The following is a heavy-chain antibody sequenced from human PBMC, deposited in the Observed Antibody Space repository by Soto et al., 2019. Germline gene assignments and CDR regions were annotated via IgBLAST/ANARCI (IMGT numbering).Heavy chain of an antibody. CDR3: SRFIMVGGWFDPNYYHGMDV. CDR1: GYTFSNYG. D-gene: IGHD6-19*01. J-gene: IGHJ6*02. V-gene: IGHV1-18*01. Sequence: QVQLVQSGAEVKKPGASVTVSCKTSGYTFSNYGINWVRQAPGQGLEWMGWISGYNGNTNYAQTVQGRVTVTTDTSTGTVYMELRRLKPDDTAIYYCSRFIMVGGWFDPNYYHGMDVWGQGTTVTVSS. CDR2: ISGYNGNT.